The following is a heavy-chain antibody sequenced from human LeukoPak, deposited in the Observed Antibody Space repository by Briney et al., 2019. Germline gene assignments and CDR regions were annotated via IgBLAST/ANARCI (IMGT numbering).Heavy chain of an antibody. CDR3: ARGIVGATDLDY. CDR1: GYTFTGYY. CDR2: INPDSGGT. D-gene: IGHD1-26*01. Sequence: GASVKVSCKASGYTFTGYYMQWVRQAPGQGLEWMGRINPDSGGTNYAQKLQDRVTMTRDTATTTAYMELSSLRSDDTAVYYCARGIVGATDLDYWGQGTLVTVSS. V-gene: IGHV1-2*06. J-gene: IGHJ4*02.